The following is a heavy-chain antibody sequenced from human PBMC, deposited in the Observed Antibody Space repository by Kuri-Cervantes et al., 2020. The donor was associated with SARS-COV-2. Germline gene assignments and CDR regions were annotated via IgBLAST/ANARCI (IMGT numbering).Heavy chain of an antibody. CDR3: AKDHEIFGMPMISGGGGGY. V-gene: IGHV3-9*03. CDR2: ISWNSGSI. CDR1: GFTFDDYA. D-gene: IGHD3-3*01. J-gene: IGHJ4*02. Sequence: SLKISCAASGFTFDDYAMHWVRQAPGKGLEWVSGISWNSGSIGYADSVKGRFTISRDNAKNSLYLQMNSLRAEDMALYYCAKDHEIFGMPMISGGGGGYWGQGTLVTVSS.